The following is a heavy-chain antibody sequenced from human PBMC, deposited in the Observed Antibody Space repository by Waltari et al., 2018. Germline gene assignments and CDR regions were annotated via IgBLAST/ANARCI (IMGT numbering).Heavy chain of an antibody. V-gene: IGHV4-38-2*01. J-gene: IGHJ1*01. CDR3: AAGYCGGDCYSAEYFQH. CDR2: IYHSGRT. Sequence: QVQLQESGPGLVKPSETLSLTCAVSGYSISSGYYWGWIRQPPGKGLEWIGSIYHSGRTYYNPSLKSRVTISVDTSKNQFSLKLSSVTAADTAVYYCAAGYCGGDCYSAEYFQHWGQGTLVTVSS. CDR1: GYSISSGYY. D-gene: IGHD2-21*01.